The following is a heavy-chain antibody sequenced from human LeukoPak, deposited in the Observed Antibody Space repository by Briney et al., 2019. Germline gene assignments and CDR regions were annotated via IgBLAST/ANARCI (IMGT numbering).Heavy chain of an antibody. CDR1: GYSFTSYW. V-gene: IGHV5-51*01. D-gene: IGHD2-15*01. CDR2: IYPGDSDT. CDR3: ARQDCSGGSCLSYYGMDV. Sequence: ESLKISCKGSGYSFTSYWIGWGRRMPGKGLEWMGIIYPGDSDTRYSPSFQGQVTISADKSISTAYLQWSSLKASDTAMYYCARQDCSGGSCLSYYGMDVWGQGTTVAVSS. J-gene: IGHJ6*02.